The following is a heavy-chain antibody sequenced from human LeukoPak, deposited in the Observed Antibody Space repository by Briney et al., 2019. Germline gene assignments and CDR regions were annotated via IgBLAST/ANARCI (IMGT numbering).Heavy chain of an antibody. CDR1: GGSISSSNYY. J-gene: IGHJ4*02. D-gene: IGHD1-26*01. CDR3: ARGASNSFTSYYFDY. CDR2: IYHSGST. Sequence: PSETLSLTCTVSGGSISSSNYYWNWIRQPPGKGLEWIGSIYHSGSTYYNPSLKSRVTISVDTSKNQFSLKLSSVTAADTAVYYCARGASNSFTSYYFDYWGQGTLVTVSS. V-gene: IGHV4-39*07.